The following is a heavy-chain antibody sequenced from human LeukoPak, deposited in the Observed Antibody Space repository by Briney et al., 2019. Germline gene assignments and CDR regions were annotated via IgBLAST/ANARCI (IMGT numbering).Heavy chain of an antibody. CDR3: AKDRELGLRITMIPGDDAFDI. V-gene: IGHV3-23*01. CDR1: GFTFSSYA. Sequence: GGSLRLSCAASGFTFSSYAMSWVRQAPGKGLEWVSAISGSGGSTYYADSVKGRFTISRDNSKNTLYLQMNSLRAEDTAVYYCAKDRELGLRITMIPGDDAFDIWGQGTMVTVSS. J-gene: IGHJ3*02. D-gene: IGHD3-22*01. CDR2: ISGSGGST.